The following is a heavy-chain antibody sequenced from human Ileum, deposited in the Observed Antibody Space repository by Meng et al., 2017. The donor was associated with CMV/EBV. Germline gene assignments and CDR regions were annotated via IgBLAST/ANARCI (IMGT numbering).Heavy chain of an antibody. CDR3: VRVSVVVVAASRGFDY. CDR1: GYPFTSYG. J-gene: IGHJ4*02. D-gene: IGHD2-15*01. Sequence: GYPFTSYGISWVRQATGQGLDWMGWISVYNGDTDYAQNLQGRVTMTTDTSTNTAYMELRNLRSDDTAVYYCVRVSVVVVAASRGFDYWGQGTLVTVSS. CDR2: ISVYNGDT. V-gene: IGHV1-18*01.